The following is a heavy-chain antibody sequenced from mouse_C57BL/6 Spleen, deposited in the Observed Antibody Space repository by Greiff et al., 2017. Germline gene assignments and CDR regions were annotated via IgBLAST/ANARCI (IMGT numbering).Heavy chain of an antibody. CDR1: GYTFTSYW. CDR2: IHPSSGST. J-gene: IGHJ3*01. Sequence: QVQLQQPGAELVKPGASVKLSCKASGYTFTSYWMPWVKQRPGQGLEWIGMIHPSSGSTNYNEKFKSKATLTVDKSSSTAYMQLSSLTSEDSAVYYCARGDYDEESLAYWGQGTLVTVSA. D-gene: IGHD2-4*01. V-gene: IGHV1-64*01. CDR3: ARGDYDEESLAY.